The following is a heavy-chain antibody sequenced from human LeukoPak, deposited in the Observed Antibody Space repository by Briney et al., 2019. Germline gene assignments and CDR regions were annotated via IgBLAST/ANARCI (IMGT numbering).Heavy chain of an antibody. CDR1: GYTFTGYY. D-gene: IGHD3-22*01. V-gene: IGHV1-2*02. CDR3: AREISIDSSGYYSANDAFDI. Sequence: ASVKVSCKASGYTFTGYYIHWVRQAPGQGLEWMGWINPHSGGTNYAQKFQGGVTMTRDTSITTAYMELSSLRSDDTAVYYCAREISIDSSGYYSANDAFDIWGQGTMVTVSS. J-gene: IGHJ3*02. CDR2: INPHSGGT.